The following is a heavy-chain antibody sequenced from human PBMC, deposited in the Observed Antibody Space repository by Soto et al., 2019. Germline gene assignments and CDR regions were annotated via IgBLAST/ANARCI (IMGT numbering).Heavy chain of an antibody. CDR1: GYSFAGYW. CDR3: ARQIYDSDTGPNFQYYFDS. J-gene: IGHJ4*02. Sequence: GESLKISCKGSGYSFAGYWITWVRQKPGKGLEWMGRIDPSDSQTYYSPSFRGHVTISVTKSITTVFLQWSSLRASDTAMYYCARQIYDSDTGPNFQYYFDSWGQGTPVNVSP. CDR2: IDPSDSQT. V-gene: IGHV5-10-1*01. D-gene: IGHD3-22*01.